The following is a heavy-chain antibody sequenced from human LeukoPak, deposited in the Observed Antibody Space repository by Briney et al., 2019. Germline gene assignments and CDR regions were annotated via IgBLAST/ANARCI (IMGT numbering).Heavy chain of an antibody. CDR3: AKATLGSCGCVRCYPFDF. D-gene: IGHD2-15*01. J-gene: IGHJ4*02. CDR2: ITADGANT. V-gene: IGHV3-23*01. CDR1: GLTFTTYA. Sequence: PGGSLRLSCAASGLTFTTYAINWVRQVPGKGLEWVSAITADGANTYHADSVRGRFTISRDNSKNTVYLQMNSLRAGDTAVYYCAKATLGSCGCVRCYPFDFWGQGTLVTVSS.